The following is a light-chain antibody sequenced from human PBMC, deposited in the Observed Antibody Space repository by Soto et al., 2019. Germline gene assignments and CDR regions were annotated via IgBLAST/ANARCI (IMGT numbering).Light chain of an antibody. J-gene: IGKJ1*01. Sequence: IVLTQSPGTLSLSPGERATLSCRASQSVSSSYLAWYQQKPGQAPRLLIYGASSRATGIPDRFSGSGSGTDFTLTIIRLEHEDFAVYYCQKYGSARTFGQGPKGEIE. CDR2: GAS. V-gene: IGKV3-20*01. CDR1: QSVSSSY. CDR3: QKYGSART.